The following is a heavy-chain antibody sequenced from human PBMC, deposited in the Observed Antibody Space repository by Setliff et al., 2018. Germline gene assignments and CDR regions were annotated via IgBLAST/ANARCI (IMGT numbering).Heavy chain of an antibody. CDR1: GGGSINNYY. V-gene: IGHV4-59*08. CDR2: KYYSGST. CDR3: ARHEKGVLDY. J-gene: IGHJ4*02. Sequence: PSETLSLTCTVSGGGSINNYYWSWIRQPPGKGLEWIGYKYYSGSTNSNPSLKSRVTISVDTSKNQFSLKLSSVTAADTAVYYCARHEKGVLDYWGQGTLVTVSS.